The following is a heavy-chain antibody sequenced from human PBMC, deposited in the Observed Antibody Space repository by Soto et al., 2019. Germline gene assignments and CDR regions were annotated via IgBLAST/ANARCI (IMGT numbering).Heavy chain of an antibody. D-gene: IGHD3-10*01. V-gene: IGHV3-15*01. CDR1: GFTFSNAW. J-gene: IGHJ4*02. Sequence: EVQLVESGGGLVKPGGSLRLSCAASGFTFSNAWMSWVRQAPGKGLEWVGRIKSKTDGGTTDYAAPVKGRFTISRDDSKNTLYLQMNSLKSEDTAVYYCTTTSLRAPVFLRGGGYWGQGTLVTVSS. CDR3: TTTSLRAPVFLRGGGY. CDR2: IKSKTDGGTT.